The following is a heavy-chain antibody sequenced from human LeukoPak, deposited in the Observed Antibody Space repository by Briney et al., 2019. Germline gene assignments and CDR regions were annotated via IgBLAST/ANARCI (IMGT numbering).Heavy chain of an antibody. D-gene: IGHD2-2*01. V-gene: IGHV3-15*01. CDR2: IKSKTDGGTT. CDR3: TTDPYQLLSV. J-gene: IGHJ6*04. Sequence: GGSLRLSCAASGFTFSNAWMSWVGQARGQGLDWVGRIKSKTDGGTTDYAAPVKGRFTISRDDSKNTLYLQMNSLKTEHTAVYYCTTDPYQLLSVWGKGTTVTVSS. CDR1: GFTFSNAW.